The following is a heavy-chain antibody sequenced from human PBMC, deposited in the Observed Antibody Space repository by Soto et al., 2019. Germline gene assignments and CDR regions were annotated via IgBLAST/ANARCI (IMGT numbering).Heavy chain of an antibody. CDR3: ARDRCTSPNCYFEHDRDV. CDR2: INPSGDTT. V-gene: IGHV1-46*01. CDR1: AYAVTSHY. Sequence: QVQLVQSGAEMRKPGASVTVSCKASAYAVTSHYMHWVRQAPGQGLEWMRIINPSGDTTSYAQRFQGRRTMTSDTSTSTVYMELSSRRSEDTAVYYCARDRCTSPNCYFEHDRDVGGQGTTVTVSS. J-gene: IGHJ6*02. D-gene: IGHD2-2*01.